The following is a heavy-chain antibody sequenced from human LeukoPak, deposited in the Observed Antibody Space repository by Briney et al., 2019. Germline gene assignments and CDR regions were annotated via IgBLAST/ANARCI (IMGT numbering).Heavy chain of an antibody. Sequence: ASVKVSCKASGYTFTSYDINWVRQATGQGLEWMGWMNPNSGNTGYAQKFQGRVTITRNTSISTAYMELSSLRSEDTAVYYCARNYYDFWSGYPSSYYYYYMDVWGKGTTFTVSS. CDR1: GYTFTSYD. CDR3: ARNYYDFWSGYPSSYYYYYMDV. V-gene: IGHV1-8*03. CDR2: MNPNSGNT. J-gene: IGHJ6*03. D-gene: IGHD3-3*01.